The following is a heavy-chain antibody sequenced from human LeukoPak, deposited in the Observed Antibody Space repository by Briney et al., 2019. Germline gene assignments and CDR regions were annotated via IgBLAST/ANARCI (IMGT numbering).Heavy chain of an antibody. CDR2: ISGTSSFT. CDR3: ARDLRLLS. V-gene: IGHV3-11*06. Sequence: KPGGSLRLYCAASGFTFSDHYKSWVRQAPGKGLEWISYISGTSSFTNYADSVKGRFTVSRDNAKNSLYLQMNTLRAEDTAVYYCARDLRLLSWGQGTLVTVSS. J-gene: IGHJ5*02. CDR1: GFTFSDHY.